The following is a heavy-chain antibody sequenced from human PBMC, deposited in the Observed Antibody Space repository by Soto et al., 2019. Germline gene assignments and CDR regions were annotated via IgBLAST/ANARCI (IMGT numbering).Heavy chain of an antibody. CDR3: AHAGDHDLLTFDH. D-gene: IGHD1-1*01. CDR1: GDSLSRRGFY. V-gene: IGHV4-31*03. CDR2: ISYSGAT. Sequence: SETLSLTCPVSGDSLSRRGFYWNWIRHLPGKGLEWIGYISYSGATYYSPSLKSRLTISMDTSKNHFSLNLTSVTAADTATYFCAHAGDHDLLTFDHWGPGTLVTVSS. J-gene: IGHJ4*02.